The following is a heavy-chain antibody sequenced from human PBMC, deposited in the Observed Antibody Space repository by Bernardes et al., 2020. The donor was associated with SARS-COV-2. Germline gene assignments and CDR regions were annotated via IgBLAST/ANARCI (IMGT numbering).Heavy chain of an antibody. CDR2: INSDGSST. CDR1: GFTFSSYW. J-gene: IGHJ6*02. D-gene: IGHD1-26*01. Sequence: GGSLRLSCAASGFTFSSYWMHWVRQAPGKGLVWVSRINSDGSSTSYADSVKGRFTISRDNAKNTLYLQMNSLRAEDTAVYYCARGELRDKWELGGYYYYGMDVWGQGTTVTVSS. V-gene: IGHV3-74*01. CDR3: ARGELRDKWELGGYYYYGMDV.